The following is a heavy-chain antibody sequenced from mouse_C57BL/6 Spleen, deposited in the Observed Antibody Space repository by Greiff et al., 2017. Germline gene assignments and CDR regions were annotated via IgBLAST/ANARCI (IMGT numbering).Heavy chain of an antibody. CDR1: GYAFSSSW. V-gene: IGHV1-82*01. J-gene: IGHJ1*03. Sequence: QVQLQQSGPELVKPGASVKISCTASGYAFSSSWMNWVKQRPGKGLEWIGRIYPGDGDTNYNGKFKGKATLTADKSSSTAYMQLSSLTSEDSAVYFCARGGTVVAHWYFDVWGTGTTVTVSS. CDR2: IYPGDGDT. CDR3: ARGGTVVAHWYFDV. D-gene: IGHD1-1*01.